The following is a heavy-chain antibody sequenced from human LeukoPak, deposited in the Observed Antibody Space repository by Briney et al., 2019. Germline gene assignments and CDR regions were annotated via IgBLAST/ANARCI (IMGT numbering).Heavy chain of an antibody. J-gene: IGHJ4*02. CDR1: GCSISSGSYY. CDR2: IYTSGCT. CDR3: ARGQSSSWYNEAFDY. Sequence: SETLSLTFTFSGCSISSGSYYWSWIRQSAGKALEWIGRIYTSGCTNYNPSLKSRITISVDTSKNQFFLKLDHVTTSNTACVFCARGQSSSWYNEAFDYWGQGTLDTVSS. D-gene: IGHD6-13*01. V-gene: IGHV4-61*02.